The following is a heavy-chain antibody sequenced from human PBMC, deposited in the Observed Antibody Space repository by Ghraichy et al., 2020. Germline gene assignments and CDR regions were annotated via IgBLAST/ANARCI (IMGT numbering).Heavy chain of an antibody. D-gene: IGHD3-22*01. V-gene: IGHV4-59*02. CDR2: IHYKGTS. Sequence: SETLSLTCAVSGGSVSNFYWTWIRQPPGKGLEWICQIHYKGTSNYNPSLTSRVTLSVDTSKNQVSLSLYSVTAADTAAYFCAGDLSYYYDTSGWGWFDPWGQGTTVIVSS. CDR1: GGSVSNFY. J-gene: IGHJ5*02. CDR3: AGDLSYYYDTSGWGWFDP.